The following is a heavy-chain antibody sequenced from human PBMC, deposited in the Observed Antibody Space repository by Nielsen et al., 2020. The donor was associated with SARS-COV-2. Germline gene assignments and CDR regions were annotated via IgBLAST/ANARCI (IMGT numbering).Heavy chain of an antibody. V-gene: IGHV3-9*01. J-gene: IGHJ4*02. CDR2: ISWNSGSI. CDR3: AKDYHYGDYVEPFDY. D-gene: IGHD4-17*01. CDR1: GFTFDDYA. Sequence: SLKISCAASGFTFDDYAMHWVRQAPGKGLEWVSGISWNSGSIGYADSVKGRFTISRDNAKNSLYLQMNSLRAEDTALYYCAKDYHYGDYVEPFDYWGQGTLVTVSS.